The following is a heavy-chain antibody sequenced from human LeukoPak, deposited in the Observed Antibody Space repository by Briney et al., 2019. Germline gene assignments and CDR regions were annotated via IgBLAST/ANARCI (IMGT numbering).Heavy chain of an antibody. CDR3: AGSFLLDSSGYYRDY. CDR2: IYTSGST. V-gene: IGHV4-61*02. J-gene: IGHJ4*02. Sequence: PSQTLSLTCTVSGGSISSGSYYWGWIRQPAGKGLEWIGRIYTSGSTSYNPSLKSRVTISVDTSKNQFSLKLSSVTAADTAAYYCAGSFLLDSSGYYRDYWGQGTLVTVSS. D-gene: IGHD3-22*01. CDR1: GGSISSGSYY.